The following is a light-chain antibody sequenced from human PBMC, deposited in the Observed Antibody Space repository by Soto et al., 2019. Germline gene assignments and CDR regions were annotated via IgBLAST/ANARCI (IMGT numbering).Light chain of an antibody. Sequence: DIVMTQSPLSLPVTPGEPASISCTSSESLLHSNGNTYLDWYLQKPGQSPQLLIYLGSNRASGVPDRFSGGGSGTEFTLTISSLQPDDFATYYCQHYNSYSEAFGQGTKVDIK. V-gene: IGKV2-28*01. CDR3: QHYNSYSEA. CDR2: LGS. CDR1: ESLLHSNGNTY. J-gene: IGKJ1*01.